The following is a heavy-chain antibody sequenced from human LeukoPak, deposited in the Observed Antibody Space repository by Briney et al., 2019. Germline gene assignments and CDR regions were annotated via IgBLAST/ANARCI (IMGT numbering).Heavy chain of an antibody. CDR3: ARRRERGASDAFAF. CDR2: INSDGGST. Sequence: GGSLRLSCAASGFTFSSFWMYWVRQAPGKGLVWVSRINSDGGSTTYADSVKGRLTISRDNAKNTVYLQMNSLRAEDTAVYYCARRRERGASDAFAFWGQGTMVTVSS. V-gene: IGHV3-74*01. J-gene: IGHJ3*01. CDR1: GFTFSSFW. D-gene: IGHD3-16*01.